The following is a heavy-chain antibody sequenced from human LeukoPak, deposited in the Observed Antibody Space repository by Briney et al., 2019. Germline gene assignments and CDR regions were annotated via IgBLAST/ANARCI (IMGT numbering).Heavy chain of an antibody. D-gene: IGHD2-2*01. Sequence: GESLKISCKGSGYSFASYWIAWVRQMPGKGLEWMGIIYPGDSDTRYSPSFQGQVTISADKSISTAYLQWSSLKASDTAIYYCARQWGDCSSTSCYSAYWGQGTLVTVSS. CDR3: ARQWGDCSSTSCYSAY. V-gene: IGHV5-51*01. J-gene: IGHJ4*02. CDR2: IYPGDSDT. CDR1: GYSFASYW.